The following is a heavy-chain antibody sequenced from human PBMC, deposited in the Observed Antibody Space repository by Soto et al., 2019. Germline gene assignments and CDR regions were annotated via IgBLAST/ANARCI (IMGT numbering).Heavy chain of an antibody. CDR1: GGSISSSNW. D-gene: IGHD2-15*01. CDR3: ARVGGECSGGSCYPPYYYYYGMDV. Sequence: SETLSLTCAVSGGSISSSNWWSWVRQPPGKGLEWIGEIYHSGSTNYNPSLKSRVTISVDKSKNQFSLKLSSVTAADTAVYYCARVGGECSGGSCYPPYYYYYGMDVWGQGTTVTVSS. J-gene: IGHJ6*02. CDR2: IYHSGST. V-gene: IGHV4-4*02.